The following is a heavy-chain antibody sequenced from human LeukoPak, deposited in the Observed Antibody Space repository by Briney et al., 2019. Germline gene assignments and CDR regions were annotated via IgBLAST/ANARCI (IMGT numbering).Heavy chain of an antibody. V-gene: IGHV3-11*04. CDR2: ISSSGSTI. D-gene: IGHD3-22*01. CDR3: ARDRLAYYYDSSGPPTY. Sequence: NPWGSLRLSCAASGFTFSDYYMSWIRQAPGKGQEWVSYISSSGSTIYYADSVKGRFTISRDNAKNSLYLQMNSLRAEDTAVYYCARDRLAYYYDSSGPPTYWGQGTLVTVSS. CDR1: GFTFSDYY. J-gene: IGHJ4*02.